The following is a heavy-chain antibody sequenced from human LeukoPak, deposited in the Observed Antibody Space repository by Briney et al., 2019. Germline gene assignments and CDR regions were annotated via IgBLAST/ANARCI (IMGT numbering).Heavy chain of an antibody. CDR1: GFAFSTYS. Sequence: PGGSLRLSCAASGFAFSTYSMNWVRQAPGQGLEWVSYIRSDRSIIYYADSVQGRFTISRDNGKNSLYLQMNSLRAEDTAVYFCARVQAGKWDFDYWGQGTLVTVSS. J-gene: IGHJ4*02. CDR2: IRSDRSII. D-gene: IGHD1-26*01. V-gene: IGHV3-48*01. CDR3: ARVQAGKWDFDY.